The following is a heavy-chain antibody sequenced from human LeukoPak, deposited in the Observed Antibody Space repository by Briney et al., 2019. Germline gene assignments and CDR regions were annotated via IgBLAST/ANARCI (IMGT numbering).Heavy chain of an antibody. D-gene: IGHD3-22*01. Sequence: SETLSLTCAVYGGSFSGYYWSWIRQPPGKGLEWIGEINHSGSTNYNPSLKSRVTISVDTSKNQFSLMLSSVTAADTAVYYCARGGGTMIDEHFDYWGQGTPVTVSS. V-gene: IGHV4-34*01. J-gene: IGHJ4*02. CDR1: GGSFSGYY. CDR3: ARGGGTMIDEHFDY. CDR2: INHSGST.